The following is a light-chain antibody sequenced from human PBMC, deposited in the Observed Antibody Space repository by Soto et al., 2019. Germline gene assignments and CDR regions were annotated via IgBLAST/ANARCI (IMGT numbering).Light chain of an antibody. Sequence: QSALTQPASVSGSPGQSITISCTGTSSDIGGYNFDSWYQQHPGKAPKLMFYDVTNRPSGVSNRFSGSKSGNTASLTISGLQAEDEAVYYCSSYTSTNTVVFGGGTKVTVL. V-gene: IGLV2-14*03. CDR1: SSDIGGYNF. CDR3: SSYTSTNTVV. CDR2: DVT. J-gene: IGLJ2*01.